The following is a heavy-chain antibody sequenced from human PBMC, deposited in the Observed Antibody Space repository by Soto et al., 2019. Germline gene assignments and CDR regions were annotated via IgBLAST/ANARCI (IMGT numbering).Heavy chain of an antibody. CDR1: GGSSSSGVYY. V-gene: IGHV4-30-4*08. J-gene: IGHJ4*02. Sequence: TLSLTCTVSGGSSSSGVYYWSWIRQHPGKGLEWIGYIYYSGSTYYNPSLKSRVTISVDTSKNQFSLKLSSVTAADTAVYYCARVPLMGTYYFDYWGQGTLVTVSS. CDR2: IYYSGST. CDR3: ARVPLMGTYYFDY. D-gene: IGHD7-27*01.